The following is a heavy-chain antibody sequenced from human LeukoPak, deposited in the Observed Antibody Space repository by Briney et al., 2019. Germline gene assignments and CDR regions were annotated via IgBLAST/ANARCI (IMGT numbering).Heavy chain of an antibody. CDR3: ARFYGSGSYRRVDY. Sequence: ASVKVSCKASGYTFTGYYMHWVRQAPGQGLEWMGWISAYNGNTNYAQKIQGRATMTTDTSTSTAYMELRSLRSDDTAVYYCARFYGSGSYRRVDYWGQGTLVTVSS. V-gene: IGHV1-18*04. D-gene: IGHD3-10*01. CDR2: ISAYNGNT. CDR1: GYTFTGYY. J-gene: IGHJ4*02.